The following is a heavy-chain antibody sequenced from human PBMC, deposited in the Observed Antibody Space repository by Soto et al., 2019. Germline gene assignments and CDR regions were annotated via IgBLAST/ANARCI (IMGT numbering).Heavy chain of an antibody. CDR1: GGSISSYY. V-gene: IGHV4-59*01. CDR2: IYYSGST. Sequence: SETLSLTCTVSGGSISSYYWSWIRQPPGKGLEWIGYIYYSGSTNYNPSLKSRVTISVDTSKNQFSLKLSSVTAADTAVYYCARGGIVVVTARSFDYWAQGTLVTVSS. D-gene: IGHD2-21*02. J-gene: IGHJ4*02. CDR3: ARGGIVVVTARSFDY.